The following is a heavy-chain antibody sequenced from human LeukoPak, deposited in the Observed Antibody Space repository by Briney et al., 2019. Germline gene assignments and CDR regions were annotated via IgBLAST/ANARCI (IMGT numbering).Heavy chain of an antibody. J-gene: IGHJ4*02. Sequence: GGSLRFSCAASGFTFSSYSMNWVRQAPGKGLEWVSSISSSINYIYYADSAKGRFTISRDNAKNSLYLQMNSLRAEDTAVYYCARGTAATGIVYWGQGTLVTVSS. CDR1: GFTFSSYS. V-gene: IGHV3-21*01. CDR3: ARGTAATGIVY. D-gene: IGHD6-13*01. CDR2: ISSSINYI.